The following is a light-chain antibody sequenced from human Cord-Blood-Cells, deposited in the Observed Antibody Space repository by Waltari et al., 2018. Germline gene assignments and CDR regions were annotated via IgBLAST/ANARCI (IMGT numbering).Light chain of an antibody. CDR3: QQYYSTPLT. J-gene: IGKJ4*01. V-gene: IGKV4-1*01. CDR1: QSVLYSSNNKKY. Sequence: DIVMTQSPASLAVSLGERATINCKSSQSVLYSSNNKKYLAWYQQKPGQPPKLLIYWASTRESGVPDRFSGSGSGTDFTLTISSLQAEDVEVYYCQQYYSTPLTFGGGTKVEIK. CDR2: WAS.